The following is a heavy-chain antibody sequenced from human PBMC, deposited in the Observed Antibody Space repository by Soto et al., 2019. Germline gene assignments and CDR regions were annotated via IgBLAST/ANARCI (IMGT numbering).Heavy chain of an antibody. CDR3: ARGRYSSSWYCLLDY. Sequence: SETLSLTCAVYGGSFSGYYWGWIRQPPGKGLEWIGEINHSGSTNYNPSLKSRVTISVDTSKNQFSLKLSSVTAADTAVYYCARGRYSSSWYCLLDYWRQGTLVTVSS. CDR1: GGSFSGYY. CDR2: INHSGST. D-gene: IGHD6-13*01. V-gene: IGHV4-34*01. J-gene: IGHJ4*02.